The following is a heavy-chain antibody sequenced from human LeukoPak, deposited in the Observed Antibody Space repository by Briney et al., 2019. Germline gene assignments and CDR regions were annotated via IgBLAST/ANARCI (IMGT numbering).Heavy chain of an antibody. D-gene: IGHD6-6*01. CDR1: GFTFSSYG. J-gene: IGHJ4*02. CDR2: IWYDGSNK. CDR3: ARDRGDSSSSFGPFDY. Sequence: GGSLRLSCAASGFTFSSYGMHWVRQAPGKGLEWVAVIWYDGSNKYYADSVKGRLTISRDNSKNTLYLQMNSLRAEDTAVYYCARDRGDSSSSFGPFDYWGQGTLVTVSS. V-gene: IGHV3-33*01.